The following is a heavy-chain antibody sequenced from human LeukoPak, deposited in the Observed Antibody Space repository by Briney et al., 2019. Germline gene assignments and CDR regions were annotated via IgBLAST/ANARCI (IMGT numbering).Heavy chain of an antibody. CDR2: ISGSGGST. V-gene: IGHV3-23*01. CDR3: ARTDSSGYYPDAFDI. CDR1: GFTFSSYA. Sequence: GSLRLSCAASGFTFSSYAMSWVRQAPGKGLEWVSAISGSGGSTYYADSVKGRFTISRDNSKNTLYLQMNSLRAEDTALYHCARTDSSGYYPDAFDIWGQGTMVTVSS. J-gene: IGHJ3*02. D-gene: IGHD3-22*01.